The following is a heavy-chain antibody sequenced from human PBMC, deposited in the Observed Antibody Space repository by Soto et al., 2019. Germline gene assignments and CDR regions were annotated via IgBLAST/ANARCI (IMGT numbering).Heavy chain of an antibody. CDR2: IYYSGST. V-gene: IGHV4-39*01. CDR3: ATQGTHFDY. CDR1: GGSISSSSYY. D-gene: IGHD1-1*01. Sequence: QLQLQESGPGLVKPSETLSLTCTVSGGSISSSSYYWGWIRQPPGKGLEWIGSIYYSGSTYYNPSLRSRVTISVDTSKNQFALKLSSVTAADTAVYYCATQGTHFDYWGQGTLVTVSS. J-gene: IGHJ4*02.